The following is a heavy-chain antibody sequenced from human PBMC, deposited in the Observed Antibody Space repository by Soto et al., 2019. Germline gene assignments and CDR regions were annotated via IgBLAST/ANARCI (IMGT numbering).Heavy chain of an antibody. J-gene: IGHJ4*02. D-gene: IGHD3-22*01. CDR1: GFTFSNYA. CDR3: AKDNSDINAGTLFDS. CDR2: LGGSGATP. Sequence: EVQLLESGGGLVQPGGSLRLSCAASGFTFSNYAMSWVRQAPGKGLEWVSTLGGSGATPYYADSVKGRFTISRDNSKSALFLQMNSLRAEDTALYYCAKDNSDINAGTLFDSWGQGTLVTVSS. V-gene: IGHV3-23*01.